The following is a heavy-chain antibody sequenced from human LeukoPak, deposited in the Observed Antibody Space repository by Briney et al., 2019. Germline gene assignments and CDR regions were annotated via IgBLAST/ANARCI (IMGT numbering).Heavy chain of an antibody. CDR3: ARDHVQLEPRYYYYGMDV. J-gene: IGHJ6*02. Sequence: SVNVSCKASGGTFSSYAISWVRQAPGQGREWMGGIIPIFGTANYAQKFQGRVTITADESTSTAYMELSSLRSEDTAVYYCARDHVQLEPRYYYYGMDVWGQGTTVTVSS. V-gene: IGHV1-69*13. CDR1: GGTFSSYA. D-gene: IGHD1-1*01. CDR2: IIPIFGTA.